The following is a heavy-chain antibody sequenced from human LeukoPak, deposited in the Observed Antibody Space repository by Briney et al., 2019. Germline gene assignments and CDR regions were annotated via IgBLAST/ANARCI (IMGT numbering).Heavy chain of an antibody. CDR2: IRPTSHGSTT. CDR3: SSRRFGDFVAGYY. J-gene: IGHJ4*02. D-gene: IGHD3-10*01. CDR1: GITFDDYS. Sequence: GRPLRLSCTASGITFDDYSVSWVRQAPGKGLEWVGFIRPTSHGSTTDFAASVKGRFSISKDDSKTVAYLLMNSLETEDTAVYYCSSRRFGDFVAGYYWGQGTLVTVSS. V-gene: IGHV3-49*04.